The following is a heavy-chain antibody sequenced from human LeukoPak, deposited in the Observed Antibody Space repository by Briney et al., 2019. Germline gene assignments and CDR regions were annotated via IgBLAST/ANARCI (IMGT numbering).Heavy chain of an antibody. D-gene: IGHD6-13*01. CDR1: GFTFSSYA. CDR2: ISGSGGST. V-gene: IGHV3-23*01. Sequence: GGSLRLSCAASGFTFSSYAMSWVRQAPGKELEWVSAISGSGGSTYYADSVKGRFTISRDNSKNTLYLQMNSLRAEDTAVYYCAKAYSSSWYVAFDYWGQGTLVTVSS. CDR3: AKAYSSSWYVAFDY. J-gene: IGHJ4*02.